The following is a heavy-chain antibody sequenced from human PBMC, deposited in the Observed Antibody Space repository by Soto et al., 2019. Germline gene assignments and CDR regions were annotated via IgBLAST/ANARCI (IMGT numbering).Heavy chain of an antibody. CDR3: ARNLGSRWLIRRTKDYYYYGMDV. J-gene: IGHJ6*02. D-gene: IGHD1-1*01. CDR2: IYPGDSDT. Sequence: GESLKISCKGSGYSFTSYWIGWVRQMPVKGLEWMGIIYPGDSDTRYSPSFQGQVTISADKSISTAYLQWSSLKASDTAMYYCARNLGSRWLIRRTKDYYYYGMDVWGQGTTVTVSS. V-gene: IGHV5-51*01. CDR1: GYSFTSYW.